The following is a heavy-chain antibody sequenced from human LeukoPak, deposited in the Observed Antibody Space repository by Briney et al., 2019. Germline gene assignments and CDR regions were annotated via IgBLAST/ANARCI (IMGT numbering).Heavy chain of an antibody. CDR1: GGSISSSY. V-gene: IGHV4-59*08. CDR2: IYYSGST. CDR3: ARGGSTGTNLNWVDP. Sequence: SETLSLTCTVSGGSISSSYWSWIRQPPGKGLEWIGYIYYSGSTNYNPSLKSRVTISVDTSKNQFSLKLSSVTAADTAVYYCARGGSTGTNLNWVDPWGQGTLVTVSS. D-gene: IGHD1-1*01. J-gene: IGHJ5*02.